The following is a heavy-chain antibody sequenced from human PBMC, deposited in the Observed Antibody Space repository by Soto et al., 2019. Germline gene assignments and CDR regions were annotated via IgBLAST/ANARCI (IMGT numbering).Heavy chain of an antibody. D-gene: IGHD3-10*01. V-gene: IGHV4-39*01. CDR3: ARQSEYYYASGRAAPPYGMDV. Sequence: PSETLSLTCTVSGGSISSISSYWGWIRQPPGKGLEWIGNVYYSGSTYSNPSLKSRLTISADTSKNQFSLKLSSVTAADTAVYFCARQSEYYYASGRAAPPYGMDVWGQGTTVTVSS. CDR1: GGSISSISSY. CDR2: VYYSGST. J-gene: IGHJ6*02.